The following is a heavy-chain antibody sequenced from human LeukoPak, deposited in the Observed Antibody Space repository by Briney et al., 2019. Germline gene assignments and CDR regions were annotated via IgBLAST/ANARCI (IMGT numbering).Heavy chain of an antibody. D-gene: IGHD2-15*01. CDR3: TGNKYCSGGSCSYYFNY. V-gene: IGHV3-49*04. J-gene: IGHJ4*02. CDR1: GFTLGVYA. Sequence: GGSLRLSCTVSGFTLGVYAMGWVRHAPGKGLEWGGLIRKKVSGATPEYAASVKGRFTLLRDDSKSIAYLQSNSLKTEATAMYYCTGNKYCSGGSCSYYFNYGGQGTLVTVSS. CDR2: IRKKVSGATP.